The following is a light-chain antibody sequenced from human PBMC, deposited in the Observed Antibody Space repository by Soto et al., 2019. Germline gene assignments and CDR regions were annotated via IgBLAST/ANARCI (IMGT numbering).Light chain of an antibody. V-gene: IGLV2-8*01. CDR3: SAYAGRYTFV. Sequence: QCVLTKPPSASGSPGQSVTISRTGTSSDIGAYNYVSWYQQHPGKAPKFMIYEVSKRPSGVPDRFSGSKSGNTASLTVSGLQAEDEADYYCSAYAGRYTFVFGTGTKVTVL. J-gene: IGLJ1*01. CDR1: SSDIGAYNY. CDR2: EVS.